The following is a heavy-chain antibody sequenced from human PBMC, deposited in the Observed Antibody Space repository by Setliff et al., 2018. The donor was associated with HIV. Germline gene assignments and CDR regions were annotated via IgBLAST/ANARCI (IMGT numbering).Heavy chain of an antibody. D-gene: IGHD3-10*01. CDR2: ISAYNGNT. CDR1: GYTFTSYG. Sequence: ASVKVSCKASGYTFTSYGISWVRQAPGQGLEWMGWISAYNGNTNYAQKLQGRVTMTTDTSTSTAYMELRSLRSDDTAVYYCAKYGGFAESDAGYGMDVWGQGTTVTVSS. V-gene: IGHV1-18*01. J-gene: IGHJ6*02. CDR3: AKYGGFAESDAGYGMDV.